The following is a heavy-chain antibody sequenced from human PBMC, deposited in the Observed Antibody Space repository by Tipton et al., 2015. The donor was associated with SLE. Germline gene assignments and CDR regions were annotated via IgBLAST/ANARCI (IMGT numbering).Heavy chain of an antibody. CDR2: IHYTGNT. Sequence: TLSLTCTISGGSIRTTAYSWAWIRQPPGKGLEWIGTIHYTGNTYYNPSLKSRVTISVDTPKNQFSLNVTSVTVADTAVYYCAGYVWGSMVDYWGQGTLVTVSS. D-gene: IGHD4/OR15-4a*01. CDR1: GGSIRTTAYS. V-gene: IGHV4-39*01. J-gene: IGHJ4*02. CDR3: AGYVWGSMVDY.